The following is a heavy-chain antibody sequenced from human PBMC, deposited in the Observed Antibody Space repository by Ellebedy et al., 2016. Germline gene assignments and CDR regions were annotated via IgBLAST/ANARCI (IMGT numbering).Heavy chain of an antibody. J-gene: IGHJ4*02. CDR3: AKQLGYCSEGTCYFDF. D-gene: IGHD2-15*01. CDR2: ISDRGVNP. Sequence: GGSLRLXXVASGFTFSSSAMSWVRQAPGKGPEWVAAISDRGVNPYYADAVKGRFTISRDNSKSTLSLQMNSLRAEDTALYYCAKQLGYCSEGTCYFDFWGQGTPVTVPS. V-gene: IGHV3-23*01. CDR1: GFTFSSSA.